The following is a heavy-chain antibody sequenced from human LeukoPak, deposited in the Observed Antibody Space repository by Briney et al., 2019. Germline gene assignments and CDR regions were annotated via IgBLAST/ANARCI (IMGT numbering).Heavy chain of an antibody. V-gene: IGHV3-48*01. J-gene: IGHJ4*02. D-gene: IGHD3-3*01. CDR3: ASGAGIFGVGYFDY. CDR2: ISSSSSTI. Sequence: GGSLRLSCAASGFTFSSYSMNWVRQAPGKGLEWVSYISSSSSTIYYADSVKGRFTISRDNAKNSVYLQMNRLRAEDTAVYYCASGAGIFGVGYFDYWGQGTLVTVSS. CDR1: GFTFSSYS.